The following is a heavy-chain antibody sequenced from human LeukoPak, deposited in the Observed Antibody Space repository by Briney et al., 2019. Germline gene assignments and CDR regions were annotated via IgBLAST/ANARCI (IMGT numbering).Heavy chain of an antibody. D-gene: IGHD2-21*02. V-gene: IGHV4-31*03. CDR1: GGSNSSGGYY. J-gene: IGHJ4*02. Sequence: PSETLSLTCTVSGGSNSSGGYYWSWIRQPPGKALEWIGYIYYSGSTYYNPSLKSRVTISVDTSKNQFSLKLSSVTAADTAVYYCARARAPATAPFDYWGQGTLVTVSS. CDR2: IYYSGST. CDR3: ARARAPATAPFDY.